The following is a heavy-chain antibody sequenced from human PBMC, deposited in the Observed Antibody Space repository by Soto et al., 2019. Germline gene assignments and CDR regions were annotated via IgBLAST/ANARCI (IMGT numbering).Heavy chain of an antibody. CDR1: GGSISSYY. J-gene: IGHJ6*02. D-gene: IGHD1-7*01. Sequence: QVQLQESGPGLVKPSETMSLTCTVSGGSISSYYWNWIRQPPGKGLEWIGYIYYSGSTNYNPSLKSRVTIAGDTSKYQFSRKLSSVTAADTAVYYCARDRNYKGYYGMDVCGQGSTVTVSS. CDR3: ARDRNYKGYYGMDV. V-gene: IGHV4-59*01. CDR2: IYYSGST.